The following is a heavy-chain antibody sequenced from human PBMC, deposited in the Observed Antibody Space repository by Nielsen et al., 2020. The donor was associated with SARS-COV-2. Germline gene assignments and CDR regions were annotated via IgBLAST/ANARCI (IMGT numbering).Heavy chain of an antibody. CDR2: ISGFNGNT. D-gene: IGHD6-19*01. CDR3: ARWRTYGNGWDV. CDR1: GYTFSNFG. V-gene: IGHV1-18*01. J-gene: IGHJ6*02. Sequence: ASVKVSCKASGYTFSNFGLSWVRQAPGRGLEWIGWISGFNGNTNYLQKFKGRVTMTTHSSTGTVYMELRSLRADDTAIYYCARWRTYGNGWDVWGQGTTVTVSS.